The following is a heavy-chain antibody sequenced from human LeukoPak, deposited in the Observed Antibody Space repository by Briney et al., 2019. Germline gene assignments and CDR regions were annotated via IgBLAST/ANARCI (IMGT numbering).Heavy chain of an antibody. CDR2: INHSGST. D-gene: IGHD4-23*01. CDR1: GGSFSGYY. Sequence: KPSETLSLTCAVYGGSFSGYYWSWIRQPPGKGLEWIGEINHSGSTNYNPSLKSRVTISVDTSKNQFSLKLSSVTAADTAVYYCARGGYGGNSVDYWGQGTLVTVSS. J-gene: IGHJ4*02. CDR3: ARGGYGGNSVDY. V-gene: IGHV4-34*01.